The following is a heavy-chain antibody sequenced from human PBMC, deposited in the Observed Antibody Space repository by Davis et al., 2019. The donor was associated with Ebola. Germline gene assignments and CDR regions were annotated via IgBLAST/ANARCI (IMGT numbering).Heavy chain of an antibody. J-gene: IGHJ5*02. CDR2: IYYSGST. CDR1: GGSISSGDYY. D-gene: IGHD3-22*01. V-gene: IGHV4-61*08. CDR3: ARARGSGYYFGSSWFDP. Sequence: MPSETLSLTCTVSGGSISSGDYYWNWIRQPPGKGLEWIGYIYYSGSTNYNPSLKSRVTISVDTSKNQFSLKLSSVTAADTAVYYCARARGSGYYFGSSWFDPWGQGTLVTVSS.